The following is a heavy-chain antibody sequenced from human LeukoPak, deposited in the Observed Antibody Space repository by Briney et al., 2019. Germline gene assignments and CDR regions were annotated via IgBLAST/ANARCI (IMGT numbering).Heavy chain of an antibody. CDR3: ARDWRDYGDYYYYGMDV. Sequence: GASVKVSCKASGGTFSSYAISWVRQAPGQGLEWMGRIIPILGIANYAQKFQGRVTITADKSTSTAYMELSSLRSEDTAVYYCARDWRDYGDYYYYGMDVWGQGTTVTVSS. D-gene: IGHD4-17*01. V-gene: IGHV1-69*04. CDR2: IIPILGIA. J-gene: IGHJ6*02. CDR1: GGTFSSYA.